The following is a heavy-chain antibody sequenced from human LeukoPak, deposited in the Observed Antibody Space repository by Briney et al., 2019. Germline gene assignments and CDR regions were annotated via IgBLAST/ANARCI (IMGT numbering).Heavy chain of an antibody. J-gene: IGHJ5*02. Sequence: SVKVFCKASGGTFSSYAISWVRQAPGQGLEWMGRIIPILGIANYAQKFQGRVTITADKSTSTAYMELSSLRSEDTAVYYCARDSPSIYGSGRRFDPWGQGTLVTVSS. V-gene: IGHV1-69*04. CDR1: GGTFSSYA. CDR2: IIPILGIA. CDR3: ARDSPSIYGSGRRFDP. D-gene: IGHD3-10*01.